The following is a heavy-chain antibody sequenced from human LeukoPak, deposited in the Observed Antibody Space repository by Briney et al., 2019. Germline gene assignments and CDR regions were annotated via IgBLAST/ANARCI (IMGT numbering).Heavy chain of an antibody. CDR3: TTGATIFGVVIPPNLY. V-gene: IGHV3-15*01. CDR1: GFTVSSNY. Sequence: GGSLRLSCAASGFTVSSNYMGWVRQAPGKGLEWVGRIKSKTDGGTTDYAAPVKGRFTISRDDSKNTLYLQMNSLKTEDTAVYYCTTGATIFGVVIPPNLYWGQGTLVTVSS. J-gene: IGHJ4*02. D-gene: IGHD3-3*01. CDR2: IKSKTDGGTT.